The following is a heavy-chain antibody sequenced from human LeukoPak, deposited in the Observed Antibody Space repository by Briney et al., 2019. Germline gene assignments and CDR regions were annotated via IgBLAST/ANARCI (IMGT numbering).Heavy chain of an antibody. D-gene: IGHD3-10*01. CDR3: ARGYGSGSTYYFDY. CDR1: GFTFSSYE. Sequence: PGGSLRLSCAASGFTFSSYEMNWVRQAPGKGLEWVSYISSSGSTIYYADSVKGRFTISRDNAKNSLYLQMNSLRAEDTAVYYCARGYGSGSTYYFDYWGQGTLVTVSS. CDR2: ISSSGSTI. V-gene: IGHV3-48*03. J-gene: IGHJ4*02.